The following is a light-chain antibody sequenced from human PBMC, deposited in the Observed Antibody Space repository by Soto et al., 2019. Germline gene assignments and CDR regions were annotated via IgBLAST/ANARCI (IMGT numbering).Light chain of an antibody. CDR2: WAS. J-gene: IGKJ4*01. V-gene: IGKV4-1*01. CDR1: QRVLNSSNNKNY. Sequence: DIVMTQSPDSLAVFLGERATINCKSSQRVLNSSNNKNYLDWYHQKPGQPPKALIYWASIRGSGVPDRFSGSGSGRAFTLTISSLQAEDXXXXXXXQYYSAPLTFGGGTKVEIK. CDR3: XQYYSAPLT.